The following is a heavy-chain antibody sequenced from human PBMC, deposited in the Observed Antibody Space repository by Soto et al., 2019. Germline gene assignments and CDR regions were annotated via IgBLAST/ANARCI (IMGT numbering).Heavy chain of an antibody. CDR3: ARDRVAWSGYYRGFDY. CDR2: ISYDGSNK. V-gene: IGHV3-30-3*01. CDR1: GFTFSSYA. Sequence: QVQLVESGGGVVQPGRSLRLSCAASGFTFSSYAMHWVRQAPGKGLEWVAVISYDGSNKYSADSVKGRFTISRDNSKNTLYLQMNSLRAEDTAVYYCARDRVAWSGYYRGFDYWGQGTLVTVSS. D-gene: IGHD3-3*01. J-gene: IGHJ4*02.